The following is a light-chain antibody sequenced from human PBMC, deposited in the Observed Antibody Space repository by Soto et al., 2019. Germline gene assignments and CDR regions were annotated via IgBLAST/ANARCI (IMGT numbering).Light chain of an antibody. CDR1: SSDVGVYNY. Sequence: QSALTQPPSASGSPGQSVTISCTGTSSDVGVYNYVSWYQQHPGKAPKLMIYEVSKRPSGVPDRFSGSKSGNTASLTVSGLQAEDEADYYCSSFAGNNNLVFGGGTKHTVL. CDR3: SSFAGNNNLV. J-gene: IGLJ2*01. CDR2: EVS. V-gene: IGLV2-8*01.